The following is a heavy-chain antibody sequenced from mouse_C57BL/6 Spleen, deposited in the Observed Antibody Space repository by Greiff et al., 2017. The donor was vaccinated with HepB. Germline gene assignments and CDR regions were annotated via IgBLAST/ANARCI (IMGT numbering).Heavy chain of an antibody. CDR2: INPSNGGT. Sequence: QVQLQQPGTELVKPGASVKLSCKASGYTFTSYWMHWVKQRPGQGLEWIGKINPSNGGTNYNEKFKSKATLTVDKSSSTAYMQLSSLTSEDSAVYYCARSYYGSSYEYAMDYWGQGTSVTVSS. J-gene: IGHJ4*01. CDR1: GYTFTSYW. CDR3: ARSYYGSSYEYAMDY. D-gene: IGHD1-1*01. V-gene: IGHV1-53*01.